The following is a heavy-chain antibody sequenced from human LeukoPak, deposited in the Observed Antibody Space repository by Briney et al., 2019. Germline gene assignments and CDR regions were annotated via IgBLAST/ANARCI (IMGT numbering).Heavy chain of an antibody. CDR3: ATTLLRASTYMDV. Sequence: GGSLRLSCAASGFTFSSYVMSWVRQAPGKGLEWVSGISGSGGSTYYADSVKGRFTISKDNSKSTLYLQMNSLRAEDTAVYYCATTLLRASTYMDVWGKGTTVTDSS. V-gene: IGHV3-23*01. D-gene: IGHD1-1*01. J-gene: IGHJ6*03. CDR1: GFTFSSYV. CDR2: ISGSGGST.